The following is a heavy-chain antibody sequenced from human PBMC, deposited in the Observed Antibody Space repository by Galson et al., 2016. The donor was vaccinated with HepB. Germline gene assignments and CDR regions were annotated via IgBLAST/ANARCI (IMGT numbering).Heavy chain of an antibody. D-gene: IGHD3-22*01. CDR2: ISTNGGYT. V-gene: IGHV3-64D*06. Sequence: SLRLSCAASGFTLINYAMHWARQAPGKGLEYVSTISTNGGYTNYADSVKGRFTISRDNSKNTLYLQMSSLRPEDTAVYYCVKGGYYDRKGFDYWGQGTLVTVSA. J-gene: IGHJ4*02. CDR3: VKGGYYDRKGFDY. CDR1: GFTLINYA.